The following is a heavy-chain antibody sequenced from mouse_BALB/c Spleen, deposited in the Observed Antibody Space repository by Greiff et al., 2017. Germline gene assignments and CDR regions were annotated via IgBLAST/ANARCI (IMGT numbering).Heavy chain of an antibody. D-gene: IGHD2-10*02. V-gene: IGHV1-7*01. CDR1: GYTFTSYW. CDR3: ARSQCGNYWFAY. CDR2: INPSTGYT. J-gene: IGHJ3*01. Sequence: QVQLQQSGAELAKPGASVKMSCKASGYTFTSYWMHWVKQRPGQGLEWIGYINPSTGYTEYNQKFKDKATLTADKSSSTAYMQLSSLTSEDSAVYYCARSQCGNYWFAYWGQGTLVTVSA.